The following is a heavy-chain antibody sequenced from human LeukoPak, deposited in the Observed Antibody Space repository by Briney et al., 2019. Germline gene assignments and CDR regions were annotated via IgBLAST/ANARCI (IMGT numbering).Heavy chain of an antibody. J-gene: IGHJ4*02. CDR1: GFTFSTYG. V-gene: IGHV3-33*01. CDR2: IWSDGSNK. Sequence: GGSLRLSCAASGFTFSTYGMHWVRQAPGKGLEWVAVIWSDGSNKYYADSVKGRFTISRDNSKNTLYLQMNSLRAEDTAVYYCARRRYSVYDFDYWGQGTLVTASS. D-gene: IGHD5/OR15-5a*01. CDR3: ARRRYSVYDFDY.